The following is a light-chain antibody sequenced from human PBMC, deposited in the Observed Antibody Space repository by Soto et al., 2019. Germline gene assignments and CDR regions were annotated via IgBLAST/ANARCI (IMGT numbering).Light chain of an antibody. J-gene: IGKJ1*01. CDR1: ESVYIN. V-gene: IGKV3-15*01. Sequence: ILVTQSPDTLSGSPCERVTLSCRASESVYINLAWYQQKPGQAPRLLIYGASTRATDMPGTFSGRGSGTEFTLTISRLQSEDFAVYYCQQYKNWPSTFGQGTKA. CDR2: GAS. CDR3: QQYKNWPST.